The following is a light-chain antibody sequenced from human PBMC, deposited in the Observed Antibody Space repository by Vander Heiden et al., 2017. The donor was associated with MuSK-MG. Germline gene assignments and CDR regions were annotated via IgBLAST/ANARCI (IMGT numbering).Light chain of an antibody. CDR3: LWYNSYART. J-gene: IGKJ1*01. V-gene: IGKV1-17*03. CDR2: AAS. Sequence: DIQMTQSPSAMSASVGDRVTITCRASQGISNYLAWFQQKPGKVPKRLIYAASSSQSAVPSRFSGSGSGTEFTLKMSSMQPEDIATYYSLWYNSYARTSGQGTKVEIK. CDR1: QGISNY.